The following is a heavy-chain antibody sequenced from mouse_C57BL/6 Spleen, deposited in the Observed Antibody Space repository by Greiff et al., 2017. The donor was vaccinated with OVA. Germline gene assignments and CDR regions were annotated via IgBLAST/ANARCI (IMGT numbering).Heavy chain of an antibody. Sequence: EVHLVESGGDLVKPGGSLKLSCAASGFTFSSYGMSWVRQTPDKRLEWVATISSGGSYTYYPDSVNGRVNMSRDKAKSTLYLQRSSLKSEDTAMYYCARRTAQATLFDYWGQGTTLTVSA. J-gene: IGHJ2*01. V-gene: IGHV5-6*01. CDR3: ARRTAQATLFDY. D-gene: IGHD3-2*02. CDR2: ISSGGSYT. CDR1: GFTFSSYG.